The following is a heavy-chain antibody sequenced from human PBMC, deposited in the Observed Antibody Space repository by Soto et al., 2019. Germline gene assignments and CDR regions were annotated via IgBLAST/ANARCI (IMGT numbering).Heavy chain of an antibody. CDR1: GYTFTSYD. D-gene: IGHD3-22*01. CDR2: MNPNSGNT. Sequence: ASVKVSCTASGYTFTSYDINWVRQATGQGLEWMGWMNPNSGNTGYAQKFQGRVTMTRNTSIRTAYMELSSLRSEDTAVYYCATMALYDSSRYSFFMDVWGQGTTVTVS. J-gene: IGHJ6*02. CDR3: ATMALYDSSRYSFFMDV. V-gene: IGHV1-8*01.